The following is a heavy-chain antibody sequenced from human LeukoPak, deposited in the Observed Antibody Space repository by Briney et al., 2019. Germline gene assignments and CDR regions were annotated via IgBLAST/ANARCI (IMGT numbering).Heavy chain of an antibody. CDR2: IIPILGIA. D-gene: IGHD4-17*01. Sequence: GASVKVSCKASGGTFSSYTISWVRQAPGQGLEWMGWIIPILGIANYAQKFQGRVTITADKSTSTAYMELSSLRSEDTAVYYCARGAPATVTTLPYFDYWGQGTLVTVSS. CDR3: ARGAPATVTTLPYFDY. J-gene: IGHJ4*02. CDR1: GGTFSSYT. V-gene: IGHV1-69*02.